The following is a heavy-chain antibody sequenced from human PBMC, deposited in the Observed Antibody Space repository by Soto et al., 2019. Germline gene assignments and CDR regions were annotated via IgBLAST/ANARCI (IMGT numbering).Heavy chain of an antibody. CDR2: ISYDGSNK. D-gene: IGHD6-19*01. J-gene: IGHJ4*02. V-gene: IGHV3-30-3*01. CDR3: ARDPPEYSGGWAFDY. CDR1: GFTFSSYA. Sequence: PGGSLRLSCAASGFTFSSYAMHWVRQAPGKGLEWVAVISYDGSNKYYADSVKGRFTISRDNSKNTLYLQMNSLRAEDTAVYYFARDPPEYSGGWAFDYWGQGTLVTVSS.